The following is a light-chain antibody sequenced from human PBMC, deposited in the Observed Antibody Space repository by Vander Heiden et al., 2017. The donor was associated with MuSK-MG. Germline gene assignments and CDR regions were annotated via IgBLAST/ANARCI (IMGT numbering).Light chain of an antibody. Sequence: EIGTTQSPATLSVPPGERATPPCRASQSVSSNLAWYQQKPGQTPRLLIYAASTRATGIPARFSGSRSGTEFTLTISSLQSEAFAVYYCQHSNTWSGTFGQGTKVEIK. CDR2: AAS. CDR3: QHSNTWSGT. V-gene: IGKV3-15*01. J-gene: IGKJ1*01. CDR1: QSVSSN.